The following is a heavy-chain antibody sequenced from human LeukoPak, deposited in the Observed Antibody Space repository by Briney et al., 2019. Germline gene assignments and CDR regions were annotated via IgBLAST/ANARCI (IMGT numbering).Heavy chain of an antibody. D-gene: IGHD3-22*01. J-gene: IGHJ4*02. CDR1: GFTFSRYW. V-gene: IGHV3-7*01. CDR3: ARDWWDSSGYYDY. Sequence: GGSLRLSCAASGFTFSRYWMTWVRQAPGKGLEWVAHIKEDGSDKYYVDSVKGRFTISRDNAKNSLYLQMNSLRAEDTAVYYCARDWWDSSGYYDYWGQGTLVTVSS. CDR2: IKEDGSDK.